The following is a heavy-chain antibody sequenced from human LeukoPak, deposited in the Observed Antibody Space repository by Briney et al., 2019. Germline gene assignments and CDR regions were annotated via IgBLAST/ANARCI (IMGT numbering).Heavy chain of an antibody. D-gene: IGHD1-7*01. J-gene: IGHJ4*02. V-gene: IGHV4-30-2*01. CDR3: ARRVISSRTGTTYYFDY. CDR2: IYHSGST. Sequence: PSQTLSLTCTVSGGSISSGGYYWTWIRQPPAKGLEWIGYIYHSGSTYYNPSLKSRVTISVDRSKNQFSLKLSSVTAADTAVYYCARRVISSRTGTTYYFDYWGQGTLVTVSS. CDR1: GGSISSGGYY.